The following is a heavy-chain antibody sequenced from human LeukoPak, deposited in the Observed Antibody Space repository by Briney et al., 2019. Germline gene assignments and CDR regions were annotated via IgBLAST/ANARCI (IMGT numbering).Heavy chain of an antibody. V-gene: IGHV3-33*01. Sequence: AGGSLRLSCAASEFTFSSYGMHWVRQAPGKGLEWVAVIWYDGSNKYYADSVKGRFTISRDNSKNTLYLQMNSLRAEDTAVYYCARAIWELPLDYWGQGTLVTVSS. CDR3: ARAIWELPLDY. CDR2: IWYDGSNK. CDR1: EFTFSSYG. D-gene: IGHD1-26*01. J-gene: IGHJ4*02.